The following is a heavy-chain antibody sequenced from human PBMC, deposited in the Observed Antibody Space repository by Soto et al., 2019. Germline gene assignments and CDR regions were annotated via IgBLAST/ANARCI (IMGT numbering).Heavy chain of an antibody. CDR3: ARETDSSGWVRRRNAFDI. D-gene: IGHD6-19*01. V-gene: IGHV1-2*04. J-gene: IGHJ3*02. Sequence: QVQLVQSGAEVQKPGASVKVSCKASGYTFTGYYMHWVRQAPGQGPEWMGWINPNSGGTNYAQKFQGWVTMTRDTSISTADMELRRLRSDDTAVDYCARETDSSGWVRRRNAFDIWCQGKMVTVSA. CDR1: GYTFTGYY. CDR2: INPNSGGT.